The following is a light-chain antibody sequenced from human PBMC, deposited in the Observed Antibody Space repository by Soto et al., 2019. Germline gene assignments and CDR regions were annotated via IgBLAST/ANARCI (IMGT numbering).Light chain of an antibody. V-gene: IGKV3-11*01. CDR1: QNVGNN. CDR3: QQRSRWPRGT. J-gene: IGKJ2*02. Sequence: VLTQSPATLSLSPGESATLSCRASQNVGNNLAWYQQKSGQAPRLLIYPASDRATGVPARFSGGMSGTDFTLTISSLEPEDFATYFCQQRSRWPRGTFGRGT. CDR2: PAS.